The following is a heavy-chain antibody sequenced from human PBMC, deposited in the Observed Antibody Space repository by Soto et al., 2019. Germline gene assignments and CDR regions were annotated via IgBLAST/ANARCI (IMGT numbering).Heavy chain of an antibody. D-gene: IGHD6-19*01. CDR1: GGSISSGGYY. J-gene: IGHJ6*02. CDR3: ATVFTDSSGPTLGMDV. CDR2: IYYSGST. V-gene: IGHV4-31*03. Sequence: PSETLSLTCTVSGGSISSGGYYWSWIRQHPGKGLEWIGYIYYSGSTYYNPSLKSRVTISVDTSKSQFSLKLSSVTAADTAVYYCATVFTDSSGPTLGMDVSGQATTVSVSS.